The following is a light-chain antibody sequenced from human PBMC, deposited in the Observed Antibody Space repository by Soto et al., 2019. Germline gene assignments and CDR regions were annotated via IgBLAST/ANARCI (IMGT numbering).Light chain of an antibody. CDR2: DVT. J-gene: IGLJ2*01. V-gene: IGLV2-11*01. Sequence: QSALTQPRSVSGSPGQSVTISCTGTNNDIGVYNFVSWYQQHPGKAPKLIIYDVTARPSGVPDRFSGSKSGTTASLTISGLQAEDEADYYCCSYAGSSTLVFGGGTKLTVL. CDR1: NNDIGVYNF. CDR3: CSYAGSSTLV.